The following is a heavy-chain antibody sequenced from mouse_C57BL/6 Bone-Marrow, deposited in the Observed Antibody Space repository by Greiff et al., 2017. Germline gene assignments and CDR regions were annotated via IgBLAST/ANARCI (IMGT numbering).Heavy chain of an antibody. CDR2: IYPGSGST. CDR3: ARGAGCYARDY. V-gene: IGHV1-55*01. J-gene: IGHJ4*01. Sequence: QVMLLQPGAGLVTPGDSVKISCTASGYTFTSYWITWVKQRPGQGLEWIGDIYPGSGSTNYNEQFKSQATLTVDKSSSTVYMQLSSLTSEDSAVYYWARGAGCYARDYGGRGTGATVTA. D-gene: IGHD6-1*01. CDR1: GYTFTSYW.